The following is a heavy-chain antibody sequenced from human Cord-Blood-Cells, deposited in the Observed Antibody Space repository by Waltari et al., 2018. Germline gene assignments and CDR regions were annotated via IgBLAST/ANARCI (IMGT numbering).Heavy chain of an antibody. D-gene: IGHD3-22*01. Sequence: VYGGSFSGYYWSWIRQPPGKGLEWIGEINHSGSTNYNPSLKSRVTISVDTSKNQFSLKLSSVTAADTAVYYCARAYYDSSGYYTFDYWGQGTLVTVSS. V-gene: IGHV4-34*01. CDR2: INHSGST. J-gene: IGHJ4*02. CDR3: ARAYYDSSGYYTFDY. CDR1: GGSFSGYY.